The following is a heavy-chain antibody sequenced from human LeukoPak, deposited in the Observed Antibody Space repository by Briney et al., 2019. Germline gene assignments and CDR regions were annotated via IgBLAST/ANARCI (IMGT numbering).Heavy chain of an antibody. V-gene: IGHV3-48*02. CDR1: GFTFSNYN. Sequence: GGSLRLSCAASGFTFSNYNMNWVRQAPGKGLEWVSYISSGSITIYYADSVKGRFTISRDNAKNSLYLQMNSLRDEDTAVYYCARDVHFDYWGQGTLVAVSS. CDR3: ARDVHFDY. J-gene: IGHJ4*02. CDR2: ISSGSITI.